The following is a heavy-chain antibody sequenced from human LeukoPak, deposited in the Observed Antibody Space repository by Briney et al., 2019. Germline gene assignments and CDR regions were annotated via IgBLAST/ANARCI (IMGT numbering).Heavy chain of an antibody. Sequence: VSVKVSCKSSGYTFTNYALHWVRQAPGQRLEWMGWTNGATGNTRFSQDFQGRLTITIDTSASTGYMELSSLTSDDTAVYYCARSPGGNARTWLDYWGQGTLVTVSS. CDR2: TNGATGNT. V-gene: IGHV1-3*01. CDR3: ARSPGGNARTWLDY. D-gene: IGHD4-23*01. J-gene: IGHJ4*02. CDR1: GYTFTNYA.